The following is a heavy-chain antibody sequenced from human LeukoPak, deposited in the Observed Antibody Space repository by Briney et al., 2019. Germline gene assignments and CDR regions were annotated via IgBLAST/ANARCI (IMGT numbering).Heavy chain of an antibody. V-gene: IGHV1-2*06. CDR1: GYTFTSYY. CDR3: ARVVSDRRGWSIDY. CDR2: INPNSGGT. J-gene: IGHJ4*02. Sequence: GASVKVSRKASGYTFTSYYMHWVRQAPGQGLEWMGRINPNSGGTNYAQKFQGRVTMTRDTSISTAYMELSRLRSDDTAVYYCARVVSDRRGWSIDYWGQGTLVTVSS. D-gene: IGHD6-19*01.